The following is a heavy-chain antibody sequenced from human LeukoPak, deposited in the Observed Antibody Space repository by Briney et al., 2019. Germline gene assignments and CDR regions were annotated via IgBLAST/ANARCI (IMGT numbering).Heavy chain of an antibody. D-gene: IGHD4-23*01. V-gene: IGHV3-33*07. Sequence: GGSLRLSCEASGFTFSAYAMTWVRQAPGKGLEWVAVIWYDGNNKYYADFVKGRFTISRDNSKNTLYLQMNSLRAEDTAVYYCARGLGVPTTVGYLDYWGQGTLVTVSS. J-gene: IGHJ4*02. CDR2: IWYDGNNK. CDR1: GFTFSAYA. CDR3: ARGLGVPTTVGYLDY.